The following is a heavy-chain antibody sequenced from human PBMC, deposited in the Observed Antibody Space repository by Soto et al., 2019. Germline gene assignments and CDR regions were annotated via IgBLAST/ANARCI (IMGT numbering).Heavy chain of an antibody. D-gene: IGHD6-13*01. J-gene: IGHJ6*02. CDR1: GFTFSSYA. CDR3: ARAGLLGSSSFVGGMDV. CDR2: ISYDGSNK. V-gene: IGHV3-30-3*01. Sequence: QVQLVESGGGVVQPGRSLRLSCAASGFTFSSYAMHWVRQAPGKGLEWVAVISYDGSNKYYADSVKGRFTISRDNSKNTLYLQMNSLRAEDTAVYYCARAGLLGSSSFVGGMDVWGQGTTVTVSS.